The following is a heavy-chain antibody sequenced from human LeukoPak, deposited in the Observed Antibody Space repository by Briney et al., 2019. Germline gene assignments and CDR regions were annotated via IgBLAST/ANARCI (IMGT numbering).Heavy chain of an antibody. V-gene: IGHV3-20*04. D-gene: IGHD3-22*01. J-gene: IGHJ4*02. CDR3: ARGQYYYDSSGYYTLGY. Sequence: GGSLRLSCAASGFSLDDYGMSWVRQAPGKGLEWDSGINWNGGSTGYADSVKGRFTISRDNAKNSLYLQMNSLRAEDTALYYCARGQYYYDSSGYYTLGYWGQGTLVTVSS. CDR2: INWNGGST. CDR1: GFSLDDYG.